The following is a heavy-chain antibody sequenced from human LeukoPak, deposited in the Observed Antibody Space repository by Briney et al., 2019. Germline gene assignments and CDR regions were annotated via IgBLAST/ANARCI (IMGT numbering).Heavy chain of an antibody. D-gene: IGHD3-3*01. CDR3: ARSRPDPHYDFWSGLWSWFDP. Sequence: ASVKVSCKASGYTFTSYYMHWVRQAPGQGLEWMGIINPSGGSTSYAQKFQGRVTMTRDTSTSTVYMELSSLRSEDTTVYYCARSRPDPHYDFWSGLWSWFDPWGQGTLVTVSS. J-gene: IGHJ5*02. CDR1: GYTFTSYY. CDR2: INPSGGST. V-gene: IGHV1-46*01.